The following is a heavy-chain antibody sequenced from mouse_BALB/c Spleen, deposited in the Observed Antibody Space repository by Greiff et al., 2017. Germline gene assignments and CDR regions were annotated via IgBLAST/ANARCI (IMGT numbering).Heavy chain of an antibody. CDR3: ARYDYDGYYAMDY. Sequence: EVQGVESGGGLVQPGGSRKLSCAASGFTFSSFGMHWVRQAPEKGLEWVAYISSGSSTIYYADTVKGRFTISRDNPKNTLFLQMTSLRSEDTAMYYCARYDYDGYYAMDYWGQGTSVTVSS. CDR1: GFTFSSFG. J-gene: IGHJ4*01. CDR2: ISSGSSTI. V-gene: IGHV5-17*02. D-gene: IGHD2-4*01.